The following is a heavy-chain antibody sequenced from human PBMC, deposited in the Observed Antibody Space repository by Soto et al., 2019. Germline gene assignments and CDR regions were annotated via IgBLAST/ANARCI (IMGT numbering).Heavy chain of an antibody. Sequence: SGPTLVNPTQTLTLTCTFSGFSLSTSGMCVSWIRQPPGKALEWLARIDWDDDKYYSTSLKTRLTISKDTSKNQVVLTMTNMDPVDTATYYCARINDDIWGSYRSHGAFDSWGQGKMVTFSS. V-gene: IGHV2-70*11. CDR3: ARINDDIWGSYRSHGAFDS. D-gene: IGHD3-16*02. CDR2: IDWDDDK. J-gene: IGHJ3*02. CDR1: GFSLSTSGMC.